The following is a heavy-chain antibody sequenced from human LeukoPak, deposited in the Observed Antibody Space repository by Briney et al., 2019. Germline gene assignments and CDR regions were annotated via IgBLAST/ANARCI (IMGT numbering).Heavy chain of an antibody. CDR1: GFVYSSFA. CDR3: AKDSGVEGSLISGLFDY. J-gene: IGHJ4*02. V-gene: IGHV3-23*01. CDR2: ISGNGRDT. Sequence: WGSLRLSCTASGFVYSSFALYWVRQAPGKGLEWVSVISGNGRDTHYADSLKGRFTISRDNSRNTLYLQIEGLRVEDTAVYYCAKDSGVEGSLISGLFDYWGQGTLVTVSS. D-gene: IGHD1-26*01.